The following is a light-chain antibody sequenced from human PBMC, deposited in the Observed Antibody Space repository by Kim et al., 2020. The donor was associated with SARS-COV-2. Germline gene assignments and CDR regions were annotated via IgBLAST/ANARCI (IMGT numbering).Light chain of an antibody. CDR2: DAS. Sequence: LSPGDRATLSCRASQSVCHYLAWYQQKPGQAPRLLIYDASNRATAIPDRFTGSGSGTDFTLTIGSLEPEDCAVYFCQQRNNWPQTFGQGTKVDIK. CDR1: QSVCHY. V-gene: IGKV3-11*01. J-gene: IGKJ1*01. CDR3: QQRNNWPQT.